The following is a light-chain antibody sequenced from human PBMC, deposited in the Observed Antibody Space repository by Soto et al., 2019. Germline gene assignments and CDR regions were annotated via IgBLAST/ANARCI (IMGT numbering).Light chain of an antibody. J-gene: IGLJ2*01. V-gene: IGLV2-14*01. CDR3: TSYTSSSTLV. CDR1: SSDVGGYNY. CDR2: DVS. Sequence: QSALTQPASVSGSPGQSITISCTGTSSDVGGYNYVSWYQQHPGKAPKLMIYDVSNRPSGVSNRFSGTKSGNTASLTISGLPDEDEDDYYCTSYTSSSTLVFGGGTKLTVL.